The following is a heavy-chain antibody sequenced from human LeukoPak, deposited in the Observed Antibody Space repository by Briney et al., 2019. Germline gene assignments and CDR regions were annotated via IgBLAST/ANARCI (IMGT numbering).Heavy chain of an antibody. CDR3: AKTVVGAGWNYFDY. CDR1: GFTFNSYA. CDR2: ISDNGGST. Sequence: GGSLRLSCAASGFTFNSYAMNWVRQAPGKGLEWVSGISDNGGSTYYADSVKGRFTISRDNSKNTLYLQMNSLRAEDTAVYYCAKTVVGAGWNYFDYWGQGTLVTVSS. J-gene: IGHJ4*02. V-gene: IGHV3-23*01. D-gene: IGHD3-9*01.